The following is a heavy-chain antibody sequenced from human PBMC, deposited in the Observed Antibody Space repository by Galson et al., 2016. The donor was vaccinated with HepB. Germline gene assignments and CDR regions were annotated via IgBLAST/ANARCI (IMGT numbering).Heavy chain of an antibody. CDR2: INPSGDSA. Sequence: SVKVSCKASGYTFTNYHMHWVRQAPGQGLDWMGIINPSGDSARYAQKFQGRVTMTRDTSTSTVYMELSSLRSEDTAVYFCARDRLGPYGMDVWGQGTTVTVSS. V-gene: IGHV1-46*01. D-gene: IGHD7-27*01. CDR1: GYTFTNYH. CDR3: ARDRLGPYGMDV. J-gene: IGHJ6*02.